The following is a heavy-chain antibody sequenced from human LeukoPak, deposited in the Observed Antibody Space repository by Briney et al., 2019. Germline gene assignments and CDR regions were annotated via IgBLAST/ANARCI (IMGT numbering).Heavy chain of an antibody. CDR1: GGSFSGYY. V-gene: IGHV4-34*01. CDR3: ARGRKYYYDSSGPRRPYYYYMDV. Sequence: PSETLSLTCAVYGGSFSGYYWSWIRQRPGKGLEWIGEINHSGSTNYNPSLKSRVTISVDTSKNQFSLKLSSVTAADTAVYYCARGRKYYYDSSGPRRPYYYYMDVWGKGTTVTVSS. D-gene: IGHD3-22*01. CDR2: INHSGST. J-gene: IGHJ6*03.